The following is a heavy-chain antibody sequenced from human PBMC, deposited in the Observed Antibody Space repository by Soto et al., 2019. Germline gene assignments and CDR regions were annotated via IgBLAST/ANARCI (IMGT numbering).Heavy chain of an antibody. CDR1: GFNVSYNY. CDR2: IFYGGTT. CDR3: GSIAVAEGFDP. Sequence: EVQLVETGGGLVQPGGSLRLSCAASGFNVSYNYISRVRQPPGQGLEWVSVIFYGGTTYYAESVKGRFTISRDNSKNMGYLQMNSLRVEDTAVYYCGSIAVAEGFDPWGQGTLVTVSS. J-gene: IGHJ5*02. V-gene: IGHV3-53*02. D-gene: IGHD6-19*01.